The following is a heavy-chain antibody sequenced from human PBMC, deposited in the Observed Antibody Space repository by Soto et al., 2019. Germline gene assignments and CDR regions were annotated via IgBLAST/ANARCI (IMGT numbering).Heavy chain of an antibody. V-gene: IGHV1-3*01. CDR2: INAGTDNT. J-gene: IGHJ3*02. CDR1: GYTLPTFA. CDR3: ARCCLTTSCYGAFDI. D-gene: IGHD2-2*01. Sequence: QVQLVQSGAEVKKPGASVRVSCKASGYTLPTFAMHWVPQAPGQRLEWMGWINAGTDNTKYSQNFQGRLTITRDTSANTAYMELSSLRSEDTAVYYCARCCLTTSCYGAFDIWGQGTMVTVSS.